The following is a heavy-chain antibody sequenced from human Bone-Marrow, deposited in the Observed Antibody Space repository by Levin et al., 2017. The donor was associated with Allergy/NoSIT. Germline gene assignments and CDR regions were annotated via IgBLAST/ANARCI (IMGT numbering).Heavy chain of an antibody. CDR1: GFTFRSYW. V-gene: IGHV3-7*04. J-gene: IGHJ3*02. Sequence: PGGSLRLSCAASGFTFRSYWMTWVRQAPGKGLEWVANIKRDGSDRYYMDSVKGRFTISRDNAKNSLCLQMSSLRAEDTAVYYCARDIGDPNLYGDFAFDIWGQGTMVTVSS. CDR3: ARDIGDPNLYGDFAFDI. D-gene: IGHD4-17*01. CDR2: IKRDGSDR.